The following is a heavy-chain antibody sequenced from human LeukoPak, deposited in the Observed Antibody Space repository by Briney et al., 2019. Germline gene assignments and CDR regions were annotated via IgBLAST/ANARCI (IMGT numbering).Heavy chain of an antibody. J-gene: IGHJ5*02. CDR3: ARVGILRFPSNWFDP. CDR1: APFLSSYY. D-gene: IGHD3-3*01. CDR2: IYYSGST. Sequence: SETLSLTCTVSAPFLSSYYWSWIRQPPGKGLEWIGYIYYSGSTRYNPSLKSRVTISVDTSKNQFSLKLSSVTAADTAVYYCARVGILRFPSNWFDPWGQGTLVTVSS. V-gene: IGHV4-59*01.